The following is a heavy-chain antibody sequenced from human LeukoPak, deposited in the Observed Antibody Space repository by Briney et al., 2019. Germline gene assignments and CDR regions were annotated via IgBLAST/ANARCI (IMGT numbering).Heavy chain of an antibody. V-gene: IGHV3-64D*06. D-gene: IGHD3-10*01. CDR3: VKGKIWFGELPFFDY. CDR1: GFTFSSYA. Sequence: GGSLRLSCSASGFTFSSYAMHWVRQAPGKGLEYVSAISSNGGSTYYADSVKGRFTISRDNSKNTLCLQMSSLRAEDTAVYYCVKGKIWFGELPFFDYWGQGTLVTVSS. J-gene: IGHJ4*02. CDR2: ISSNGGST.